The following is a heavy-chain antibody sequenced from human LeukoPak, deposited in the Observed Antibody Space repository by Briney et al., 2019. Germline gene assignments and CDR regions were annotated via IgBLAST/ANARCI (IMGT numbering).Heavy chain of an antibody. J-gene: IGHJ6*02. D-gene: IGHD3/OR15-3a*01. Sequence: GGSLRLSCAASGFTFNTYWMSWVREAPGEGLEWVANRKEDEGEKYYVDSVKGRFTISRDNAKNSLYLQMNSLRAEDTAMYYCARVRTLWTYYGMDVWGQGTTVTVSS. CDR1: GFTFNTYW. CDR2: RKEDEGEK. CDR3: ARVRTLWTYYGMDV. V-gene: IGHV3-7*01.